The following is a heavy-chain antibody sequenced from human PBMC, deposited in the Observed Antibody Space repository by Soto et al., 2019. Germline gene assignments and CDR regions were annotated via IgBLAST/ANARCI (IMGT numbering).Heavy chain of an antibody. D-gene: IGHD3-22*01. V-gene: IGHV5-51*01. CDR2: MYPDDSDI. Sequence: ESLKISCKASGYSFSFYWIGWVRQMPGKGLEWMAIMYPDDSDIRYSPSFEAHVTISADKSTSTAFLQWSSLKASDTAMYYCATAYVYDFENSNYYRDAFDIWGQGTLVTVS. J-gene: IGHJ3*02. CDR1: GYSFSFYW. CDR3: ATAYVYDFENSNYYRDAFDI.